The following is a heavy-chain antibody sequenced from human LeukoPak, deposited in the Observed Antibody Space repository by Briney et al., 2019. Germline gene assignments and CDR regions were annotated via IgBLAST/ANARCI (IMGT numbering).Heavy chain of an antibody. CDR1: GGSMSHH. D-gene: IGHD5-24*01. Sequence: PSETLSLTCTVSGGSMSHHWSWIRQSPGKGLEWIGYISQTASTNYNPSLKSRVTLSIDTSKNQLSFQLTSVTAADTAVYFCAREKSPERKTWLQLGAFDVWGQGTVVTVSS. J-gene: IGHJ3*01. V-gene: IGHV4-59*11. CDR3: AREKSPERKTWLQLGAFDV. CDR2: ISQTAST.